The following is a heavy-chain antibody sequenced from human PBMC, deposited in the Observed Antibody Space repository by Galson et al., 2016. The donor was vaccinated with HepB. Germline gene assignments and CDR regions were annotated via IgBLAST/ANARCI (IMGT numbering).Heavy chain of an antibody. CDR2: VYSDGST. Sequence: SLRLSCAASGFTVSSNYLSWVRRAPGKGLEWVSIVYSDGSTYCSDSVRGRFTISRDNSNNIVYLQMNSLRAEDTAVYFCAKNKATARVWGHYYYYMDVWGKGSTVTASS. CDR1: GFTVSSNY. V-gene: IGHV3-53*01. J-gene: IGHJ6*03. D-gene: IGHD3-16*01. CDR3: AKNKATARVWGHYYYYMDV.